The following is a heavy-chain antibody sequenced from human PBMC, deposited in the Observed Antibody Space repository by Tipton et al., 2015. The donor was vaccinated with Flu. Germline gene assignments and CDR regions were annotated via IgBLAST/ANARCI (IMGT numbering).Heavy chain of an antibody. V-gene: IGHV4-61*02. J-gene: IGHJ4*02. CDR2: MYTSGST. Sequence: LRLSCSVSGGSISSGSYYWTWIRQPAGKGLEWIGRMYTSGSTNYNPSLKSRLTMSVDASKQQFSLKLSSMTAADTAVYYCARGSGSGTFMIFDLWGQGTLVTVSS. CDR1: GGSISSGSYY. D-gene: IGHD3-10*01. CDR3: ARGSGSGTFMIFDL.